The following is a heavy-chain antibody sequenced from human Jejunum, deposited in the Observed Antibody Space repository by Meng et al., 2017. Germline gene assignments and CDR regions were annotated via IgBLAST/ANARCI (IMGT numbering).Heavy chain of an antibody. J-gene: IGHJ4*02. CDR1: GFTFSTNA. V-gene: IGHV3-23*01. Sequence: GGSLRLSCAASGFTFSTNAMNWVRQAPGQGLEWVSFISSGGANTYYADSVKGRFTTSRDNDKNTLYLQMNSLRAEDTALYYCAKDRHSSTWYAGRGFDFWGQGTLVTVSS. CDR2: ISSGGANT. CDR3: AKDRHSSTWYAGRGFDF. D-gene: IGHD6-13*01.